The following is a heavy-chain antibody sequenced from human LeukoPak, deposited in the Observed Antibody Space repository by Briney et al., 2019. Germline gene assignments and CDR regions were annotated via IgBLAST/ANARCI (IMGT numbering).Heavy chain of an antibody. Sequence: ASVKVSCKASGYTFSSYGISWARQAPGQGLEWMGWISAYNGNTNFAQKFQGRATMTTDTSTSTAYMELRSLRSDDTAVYYCARDQGIYNYRIIDSWGQGTLVTVSS. V-gene: IGHV1-18*01. J-gene: IGHJ4*02. CDR1: GYTFSSYG. D-gene: IGHD5-18*01. CDR3: ARDQGIYNYRIIDS. CDR2: ISAYNGNT.